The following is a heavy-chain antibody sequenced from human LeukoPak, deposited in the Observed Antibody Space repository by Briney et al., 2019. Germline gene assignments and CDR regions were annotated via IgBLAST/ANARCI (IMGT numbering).Heavy chain of an antibody. J-gene: IGHJ4*02. CDR1: GYMFTSHG. D-gene: IGHD1-26*01. V-gene: IGHV1-18*01. CDR3: ARTNPNSGSYFDY. Sequence: GASVKVSCKSSGYMFTSHGIHWLRQAPGQGLEWMGWISAQNGNTNYAQKLQGRVTMTTDTSTSTAYMELRSLRSDDTAVYYCARTNPNSGSYFDYWGQGTLVTVSS. CDR2: ISAQNGNT.